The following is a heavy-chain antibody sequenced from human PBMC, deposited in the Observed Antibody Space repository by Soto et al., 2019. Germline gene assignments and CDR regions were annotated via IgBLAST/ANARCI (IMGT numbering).Heavy chain of an antibody. D-gene: IGHD2-8*01. CDR2: ISYDGSNK. CDR1: GFTFSSYG. CDR3: AKDLVYCTNGVCPSAY. V-gene: IGHV3-30*18. Sequence: SLRLSCAASGFTFSSYGMHWVRQAPGKGLEWVAVISYDGSNKYYADSVKGRFTISRDNSKNTLYLQMNSLRAEDTAVYYCAKDLVYCTNGVCPSAYWGQGTLVTVSS. J-gene: IGHJ4*02.